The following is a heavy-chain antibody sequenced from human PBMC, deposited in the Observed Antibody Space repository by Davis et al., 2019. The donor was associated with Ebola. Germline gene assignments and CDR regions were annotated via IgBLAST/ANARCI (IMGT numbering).Heavy chain of an antibody. CDR2: MNPNSGDT. CDR3: AREGTGDGFIYYYGMDV. CDR1: GYTFSNYA. J-gene: IGHJ6*02. V-gene: IGHV1-8*01. Sequence: AASVKVSCKASGYTFSNYAINWVRQATGQGLEWMGWMNPNSGDTGYAQKFQGRVTMTRNTPISTAYMELSSLRSEDTAVYYCAREGTGDGFIYYYGMDVWGQGTTVTVSS. D-gene: IGHD1-1*01.